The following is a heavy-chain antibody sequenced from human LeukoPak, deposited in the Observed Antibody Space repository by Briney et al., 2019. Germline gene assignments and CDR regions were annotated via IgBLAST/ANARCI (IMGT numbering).Heavy chain of an antibody. CDR2: IIPIFGTA. V-gene: IGHV1-69*13. D-gene: IGHD3-10*01. Sequence: SVKVSCKASGGTFSSYANSWVRQAPGQGLEWMGGIIPIFGTANYAQKFQGRVTITADESTSTAYMELSSLRSEDTAVYYCARTYGSGSYLFDYWGQGTLVTVSS. CDR1: GGTFSSYA. J-gene: IGHJ4*02. CDR3: ARTYGSGSYLFDY.